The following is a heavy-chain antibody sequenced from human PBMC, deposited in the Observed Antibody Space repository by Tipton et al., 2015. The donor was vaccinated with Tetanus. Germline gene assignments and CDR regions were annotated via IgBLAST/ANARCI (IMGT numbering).Heavy chain of an antibody. CDR3: ARGTREIDCSGGSCRFDY. V-gene: IGHV3-74*01. CDR1: GFTFSSYW. J-gene: IGHJ4*02. CDR2: INSDGSST. D-gene: IGHD2-15*01. Sequence: SLRLSCAASGFTFSSYWMHWVRQAPGKGLVWVSRINSDGSSTSYADSVKGRFTISRDNAKNTLYLQMNSLRAEDTAVYYCARGTREIDCSGGSCRFDYWGQGTLVTVSS.